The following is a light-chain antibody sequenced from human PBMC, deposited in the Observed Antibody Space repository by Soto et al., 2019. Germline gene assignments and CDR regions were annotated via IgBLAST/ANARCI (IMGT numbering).Light chain of an antibody. J-gene: IGKJ1*01. CDR2: GAS. V-gene: IGKV3-20*01. Sequence: EIVLTQSPGTLSLSPGEGATLSCRASQSVTRNFLAWYQQRPGQAPRVLIYGASLRATGIPDRFSGSGSETDFTLTISRLEPEDFAVYYCHQYDTSPRTFGQGTKVEIK. CDR3: HQYDTSPRT. CDR1: QSVTRNF.